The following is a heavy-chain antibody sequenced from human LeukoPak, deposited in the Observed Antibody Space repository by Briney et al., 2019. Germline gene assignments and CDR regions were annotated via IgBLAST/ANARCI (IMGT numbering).Heavy chain of an antibody. D-gene: IGHD6-13*01. CDR3: ARVSSWYYYMDV. CDR2: INPNSGGT. Sequence: ASVKVSCKASGYTFTGYYMHLVRQAPGHGLEWMGWINPNSGGTNYAQKFQGRVTMTRDTSISTAYMELSRLRSDDTAVYYCARVSSWYYYMDVWGKGTTVTVSS. V-gene: IGHV1-2*02. CDR1: GYTFTGYY. J-gene: IGHJ6*03.